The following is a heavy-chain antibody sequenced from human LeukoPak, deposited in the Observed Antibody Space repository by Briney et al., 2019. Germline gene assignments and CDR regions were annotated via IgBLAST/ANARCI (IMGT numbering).Heavy chain of an antibody. CDR2: ISGSGGST. J-gene: IGHJ4*02. V-gene: IGHV3-23*01. CDR3: AKGGRVSSSWYRYYFDY. D-gene: IGHD6-13*01. CDR1: GFTFSSYA. Sequence: GGSLRLSCAASGFTFSSYAMSWVRQAPGKGLEWVSAISGSGGSTYYADSVKGRFTISRDNSKNTLYLQMNSLRAEDTAVYYCAKGGRVSSSWYRYYFDYWGQGTLVTVSS.